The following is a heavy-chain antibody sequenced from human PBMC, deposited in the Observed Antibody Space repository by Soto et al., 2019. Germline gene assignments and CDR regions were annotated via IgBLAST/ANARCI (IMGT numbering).Heavy chain of an antibody. CDR2: ISAYNGNT. V-gene: IGHV1-18*01. J-gene: IGHJ6*03. CDR3: AREVVVAAQRYYYYYMDV. D-gene: IGHD2-15*01. Sequence: ASVKVSCKASGYTFTSYGISWVRQAPGQGLEWMGWISAYNGNTNYAQKLQGRVTMTTDTSTSTAYMELRSLRSDDTAVYYCAREVVVAAQRYYYYYMDVWGKGTTVTVSS. CDR1: GYTFTSYG.